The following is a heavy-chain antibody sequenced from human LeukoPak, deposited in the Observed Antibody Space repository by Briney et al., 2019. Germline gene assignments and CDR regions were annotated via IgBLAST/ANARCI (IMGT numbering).Heavy chain of an antibody. CDR3: ARGPQDIVLMVYASSNAFDI. J-gene: IGHJ3*02. V-gene: IGHV3-74*01. CDR2: INSDGSSK. CDR1: GFTFSSYW. D-gene: IGHD2-8*01. Sequence: GGSLRLSCAASGFTFSSYWMHWVRQAPGKGLVWVSRINSDGSSKNYADSVKGPFTISRDNAKNTLYLQMNSLRAEDTAVYYCARGPQDIVLMVYASSNAFDIWGQGTMVTVSS.